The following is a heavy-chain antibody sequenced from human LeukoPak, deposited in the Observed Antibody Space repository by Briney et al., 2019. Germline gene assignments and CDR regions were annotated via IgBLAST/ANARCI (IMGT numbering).Heavy chain of an antibody. CDR2: IDGSGGSP. CDR1: GFVFSGYA. Sequence: GGSLRLSCSASGFVFSGYAMSWVRQAPGKGLEWVSTIDGSGGSPYYADSVKGRFTISRDNSKNSLYLQMDSLRAEDTAVYYCAEVGAKYEWGQGTLVTVSS. V-gene: IGHV3-23*01. J-gene: IGHJ4*02. CDR3: AEVGAKYE. D-gene: IGHD1-26*01.